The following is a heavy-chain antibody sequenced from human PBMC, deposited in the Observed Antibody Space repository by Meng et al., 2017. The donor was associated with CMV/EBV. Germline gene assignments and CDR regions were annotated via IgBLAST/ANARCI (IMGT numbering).Heavy chain of an antibody. V-gene: IGHV3-30*02. J-gene: IGHJ4*02. CDR2: IRYDGSNK. Sequence: GESLKISCAASGFTFSSYGMHWVRQAPGKGLEWVAFIRYDGSNKYYADSVKGRFTISRDNAKNSLYLQMNSLRAEDTAVYYCARVNQGIDYWGQGTLVTVSS. CDR1: GFTFSSYG. CDR3: ARVNQGIDY. D-gene: IGHD1-14*01.